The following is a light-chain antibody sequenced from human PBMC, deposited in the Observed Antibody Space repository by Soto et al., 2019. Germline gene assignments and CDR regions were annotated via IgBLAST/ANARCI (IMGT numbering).Light chain of an antibody. Sequence: QSVLTQPASVSGSPGQSITISCTGTGSDIGSYNSVSWYQQHPGKAPKLIVFQVSFRPSAVSDRFSGSKSDNTASLTISGLQTEDEAYYYCLSDTTSSTFVFGTGTKLTVL. V-gene: IGLV2-14*01. CDR2: QVS. J-gene: IGLJ1*01. CDR3: LSDTTSSTFV. CDR1: GSDIGSYNS.